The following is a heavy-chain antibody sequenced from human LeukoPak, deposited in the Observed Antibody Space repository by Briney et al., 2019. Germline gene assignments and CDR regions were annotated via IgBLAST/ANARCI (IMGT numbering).Heavy chain of an antibody. V-gene: IGHV3-33*01. CDR2: IWYDGSNK. CDR3: ARDGDPYSAYKNWFDP. J-gene: IGHJ5*02. CDR1: GFTFSSYG. D-gene: IGHD5-12*01. Sequence: GRSLRLSCAASGFTFSSYGMYWVRQAPGKGLEWVAIIWYDGSNKYYADSVKGRFTISRGNSKNTLYLQMNSLRAEDTAVYYCARDGDPYSAYKNWFDPWGQGTLVTVSS.